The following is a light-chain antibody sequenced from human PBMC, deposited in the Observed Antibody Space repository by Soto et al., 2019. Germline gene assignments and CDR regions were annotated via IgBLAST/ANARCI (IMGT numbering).Light chain of an antibody. CDR3: QQYNNWPPWT. V-gene: IGKV3-15*01. CDR2: GAS. Sequence: EIVMTQSPATLSVSPGERATLSCRASQSVSSNLAWYQQKPGQAPRLLIYGASTRATGIPARFSGSGSGTEFTLTISSLQSEDCAVYYGQQYNNWPPWTFGQGNKVEIK. CDR1: QSVSSN. J-gene: IGKJ1*01.